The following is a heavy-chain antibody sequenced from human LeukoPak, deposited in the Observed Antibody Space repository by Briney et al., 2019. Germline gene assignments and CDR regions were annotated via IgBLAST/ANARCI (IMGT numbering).Heavy chain of an antibody. D-gene: IGHD3-22*01. CDR2: IYSGGST. J-gene: IGHJ3*02. Sequence: PGGSLRLSCAASGFTVSSNYMSWVRQAPGKGLEWVSVIYSGGSTYYADSVKGRFTISRDNSKNTLYLQMNSLRAEDTAVYYCARDLNYYDSSGPIWGQGTMVTVSS. CDR3: ARDLNYYDSSGPI. CDR1: GFTVSSNY. V-gene: IGHV3-53*01.